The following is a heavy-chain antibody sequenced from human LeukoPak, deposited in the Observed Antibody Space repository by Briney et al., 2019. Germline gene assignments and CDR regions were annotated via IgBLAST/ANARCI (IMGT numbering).Heavy chain of an antibody. D-gene: IGHD4-23*01. CDR3: ARVWNGGNSGWFDP. CDR2: IYYSGST. V-gene: IGHV4-59*01. J-gene: IGHJ5*02. CDR1: GGSISGYY. Sequence: PSETLSVTCAVAGGSISGYYWSWSRQPPGKGLGWIGYIYYSGSTNYNPSLKSRVTISVDTSKNQFSLKLSSVTAADTAVYYCARVWNGGNSGWFDPWGQGTLVTVSS.